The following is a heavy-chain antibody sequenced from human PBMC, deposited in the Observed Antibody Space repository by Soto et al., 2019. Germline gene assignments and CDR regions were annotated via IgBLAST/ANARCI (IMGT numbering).Heavy chain of an antibody. CDR1: GDSIISSDFY. V-gene: IGHV4-39*01. D-gene: IGHD3-3*02. CDR3: ARHSLALRKNNWFDP. Sequence: SETLSLTCTVSGDSIISSDFYWGWVRQPPGKGLEWIGSTFYLGSSYYNPSLKSRVTMSVDTSKNQFSLRLRSVTAADTALYFCARHSLALRKNNWFDPWGQGIMVTVSS. CDR2: TFYLGSS. J-gene: IGHJ5*02.